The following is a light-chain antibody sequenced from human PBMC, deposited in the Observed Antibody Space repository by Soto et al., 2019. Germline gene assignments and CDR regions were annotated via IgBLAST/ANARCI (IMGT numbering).Light chain of an antibody. CDR1: SSDVGGFNY. Sequence: VLTQPASVSGSPGQSITISCTGTSSDVGGFNYVSWYQQHPGKAPKLMIYDVTNRPSGVPYRFSGSKSGNTASLTISGLQVEDEADYSCNSYTSSSTYVFGTGTKVTVL. CDR2: DVT. CDR3: NSYTSSSTYV. J-gene: IGLJ1*01. V-gene: IGLV2-14*03.